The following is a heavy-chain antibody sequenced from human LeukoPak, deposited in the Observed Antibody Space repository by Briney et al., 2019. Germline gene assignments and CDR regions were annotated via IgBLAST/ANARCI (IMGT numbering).Heavy chain of an antibody. D-gene: IGHD6-13*01. J-gene: IGHJ4*02. CDR3: AKDFRYSSSWYSLLPPQWDYFDY. V-gene: IGHV3-74*01. CDR1: GFTFSSYW. CDR2: INSDGSST. Sequence: TGGSLRLSCAASGFTFSSYWMHWVRRAPGKGLVWVSRINSDGSSTSYADSVKGRFTISRDNAKNTLYLQMNSLRAEDTAVYYCAKDFRYSSSWYSLLPPQWDYFDYWGQGTLVTVSS.